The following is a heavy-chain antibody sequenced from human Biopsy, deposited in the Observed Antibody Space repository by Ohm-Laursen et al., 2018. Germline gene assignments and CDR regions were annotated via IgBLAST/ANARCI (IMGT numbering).Heavy chain of an antibody. Sequence: SLRLSCAASGFIFSTYTMNWVRQAPGEGLEWVSSISSRSSDIYYADSVKGRFTISRDNSRDTLYLQMSSLRAEDTAVYYCAKDRYNYTPIGGFSMDVRGQGTTVTVSS. V-gene: IGHV3-21*06. CDR1: GFIFSTYT. CDR3: AKDRYNYTPIGGFSMDV. CDR2: ISSRSSDI. D-gene: IGHD5-18*01. J-gene: IGHJ6*02.